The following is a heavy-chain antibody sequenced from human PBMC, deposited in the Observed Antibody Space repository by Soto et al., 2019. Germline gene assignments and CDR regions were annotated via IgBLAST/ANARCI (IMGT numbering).Heavy chain of an antibody. CDR3: VRNGLVVGPFPSPLNWFDT. J-gene: IGHJ5*02. D-gene: IGHD1-26*01. CDR1: GFTFSTYD. CDR2: IWDDGSDN. V-gene: IGHV3-33*01. Sequence: QLVESGGGVVQPGRSLRLSCVASGFTFSTYDMHWVRQAPGKGLEWVAVIWDDGSDNYYADSLKGRFSISRDNSRNTLYLHMNNLMAEDTAVYYCVRNGLVVGPFPSPLNWFDTWGQGTLVTVSS.